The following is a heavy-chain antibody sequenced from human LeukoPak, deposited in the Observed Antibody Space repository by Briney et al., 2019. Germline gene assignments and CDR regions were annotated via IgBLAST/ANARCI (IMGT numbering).Heavy chain of an antibody. Sequence: GGSLRLSCAASGFTFSSYSMNWVRQAPGKGLEWVSSISSSSSYIYYADSVKGRFAISRDNAKNSLYLQMNSLRAEDTAVYYCARLSAFWSGYYPSTDYWGQGTLVTVSS. CDR3: ARLSAFWSGYYPSTDY. D-gene: IGHD3-3*01. CDR1: GFTFSSYS. J-gene: IGHJ4*02. V-gene: IGHV3-21*01. CDR2: ISSSSSYI.